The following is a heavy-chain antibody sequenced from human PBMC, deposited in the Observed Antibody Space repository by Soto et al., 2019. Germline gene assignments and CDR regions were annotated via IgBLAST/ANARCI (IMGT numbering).Heavy chain of an antibody. J-gene: IGHJ4*01. CDR2: ISGSGGGT. CDR3: PKGGADYYNPDH. CDR1: GFTFSRYA. Sequence: EVQLLESGGGLVQPGGSLRLSCTASGFTFSRYALGWVRQAPGKGLEWVSAISGSGGGTYYADSAKGRFTISRDNSRNTLYLPMNSLRVKHTAVYYCPKGGADYYNPDHWGQGTLVTVS. D-gene: IGHD1-20*01. V-gene: IGHV3-23*01.